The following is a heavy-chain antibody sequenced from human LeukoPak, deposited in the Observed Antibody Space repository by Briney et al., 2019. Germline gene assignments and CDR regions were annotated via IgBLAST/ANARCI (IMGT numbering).Heavy chain of an antibody. V-gene: IGHV3-49*03. Sequence: GGSLRLSCTASGFTFGDYAMSWFRQAPGKGLEWVGFIRSEAYGGTTEYAASVKGRFTISRDDSKSIAYLQMNSLKTEDTAVYYCTRDGRSGYYYYWGQGTLVTVSS. CDR3: TRDGRSGYYYY. CDR1: GFTFGDYA. D-gene: IGHD3-22*01. CDR2: IRSEAYGGTT. J-gene: IGHJ4*02.